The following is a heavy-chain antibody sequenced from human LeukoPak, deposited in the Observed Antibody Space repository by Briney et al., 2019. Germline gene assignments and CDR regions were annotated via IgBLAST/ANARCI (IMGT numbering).Heavy chain of an antibody. Sequence: PGGSLRLSCAASGFTFSSYSMNWVRQAPGKGLEWVSSISSSSSYIYYADSVKGRFTISRDNAKNSLYLQMNSLRAEDTAVYYCARGPPYDFWSGSPSDTFDIWGQGTMVTVSS. CDR2: ISSSSSYI. CDR3: ARGPPYDFWSGSPSDTFDI. D-gene: IGHD3-3*01. CDR1: GFTFSSYS. J-gene: IGHJ3*02. V-gene: IGHV3-21*01.